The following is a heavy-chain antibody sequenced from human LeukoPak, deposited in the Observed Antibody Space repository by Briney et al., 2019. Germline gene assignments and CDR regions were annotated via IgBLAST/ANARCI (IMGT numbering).Heavy chain of an antibody. CDR3: ARPTAGTTLFEGIDY. J-gene: IGHJ4*02. D-gene: IGHD1-1*01. Sequence: GSLRLSCAASGFTFSSYAMSWVRQAPGKGLEWIGEINHSGSTNYNPSLKSRVTISVDTSKNQFSLKLIPVTAADTAVYCCARPTAGTTLFEGIDYWGQGTLVTVSS. CDR2: INHSGST. CDR1: GFTFSSYA. V-gene: IGHV4-34*01.